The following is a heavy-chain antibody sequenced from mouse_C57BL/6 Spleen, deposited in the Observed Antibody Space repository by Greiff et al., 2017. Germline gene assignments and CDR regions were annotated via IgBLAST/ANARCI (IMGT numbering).Heavy chain of an antibody. CDR1: GYTFTDYE. CDR2: IDPETGGT. D-gene: IGHD2-4*01. Sequence: VQLQQSGAELVRPGASVTLSCKASGYTFTDYEMHWVKQTPVHGLEWIGAIDPETGGTAYNQKFKGKAILTADKSSSTAYMELRSLTSEDSAVYYCTRGDYGARYYFDYWGQGTTLTVSS. V-gene: IGHV1-15*01. CDR3: TRGDYGARYYFDY. J-gene: IGHJ2*01.